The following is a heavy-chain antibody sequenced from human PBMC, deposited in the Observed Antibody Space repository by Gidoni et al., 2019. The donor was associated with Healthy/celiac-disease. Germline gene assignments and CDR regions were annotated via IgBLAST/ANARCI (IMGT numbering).Heavy chain of an antibody. D-gene: IGHD4-17*01. J-gene: IGHJ4*02. CDR2: IWYDGSNK. CDR3: AGGGDSEFDY. Sequence: AVIWYDGSNKYYADSVKGRFTISRDNSKNTLYLQMNSLRAEDTAVYYCAGGGDSEFDYWGQGTLVTVSS. V-gene: IGHV3-33*01.